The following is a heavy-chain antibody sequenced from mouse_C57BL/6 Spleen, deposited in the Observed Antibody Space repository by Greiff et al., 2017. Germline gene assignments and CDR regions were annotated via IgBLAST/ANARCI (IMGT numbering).Heavy chain of an antibody. CDR1: GYTFTDYN. J-gene: IGHJ4*01. CDR3: ARDGYYLRKAMDD. CDR2: INPNNGGT. V-gene: IGHV1-22*01. Sequence: VQLQQSGPELVKPGASVKMSCKASGYTFTDYNMHWVQQSHGKSLEWIGYINPNNGGTSYNQKFKGKATLTVNKSSSTAYMELRSLTSEDSAVYYCARDGYYLRKAMDDWGQGTSVTVSS. D-gene: IGHD2-3*01.